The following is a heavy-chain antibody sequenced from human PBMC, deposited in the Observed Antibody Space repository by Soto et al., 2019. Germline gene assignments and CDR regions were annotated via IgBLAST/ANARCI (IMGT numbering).Heavy chain of an antibody. V-gene: IGHV3-21*01. CDR2: IGGSGGYI. CDR1: GFTFSSYS. Sequence: GGSLRLSCAVSGFTFSSYSMNWVRQAPGKGLEWVSSIGGSGGYIYYADSVKGRFTISRDNTKSMLYLQMNSLRADDTAVYYCASSINWGQGTLVTVSS. CDR3: ASSIN. J-gene: IGHJ4*02.